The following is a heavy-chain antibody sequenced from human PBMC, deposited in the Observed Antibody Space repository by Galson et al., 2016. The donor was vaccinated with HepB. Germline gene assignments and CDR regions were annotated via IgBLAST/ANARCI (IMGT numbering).Heavy chain of an antibody. CDR1: GFTFSDYY. D-gene: IGHD2-21*02. CDR3: ARSYLGGDCQHDL. V-gene: IGHV3-11*06. J-gene: IGHJ5*02. Sequence: SLRLSCAASGFTFSDYYMTWIRQSPGRGLEWVSYVACSGTHTKYAESVKGRFTISRDNAENTLYLEMNSLREEDTAVYYCARSYLGGDCQHDLWGQGTRVIVSS. CDR2: VACSGTHT.